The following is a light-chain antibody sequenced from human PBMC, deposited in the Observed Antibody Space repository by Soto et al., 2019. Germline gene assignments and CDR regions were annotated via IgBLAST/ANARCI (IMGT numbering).Light chain of an antibody. CDR3: CSYAGSSTYVV. J-gene: IGLJ2*01. Sequence: QSVLTQPASVSGSPGQSITISCTGTSSDVGSYNLVSWYQQHPGKAPKLMIYEGSKRPSGVSNRFSGSKSGNTASLTISGLQAEDEADYYCCSYAGSSTYVVFGGGTNDRP. V-gene: IGLV2-23*01. CDR2: EGS. CDR1: SSDVGSYNL.